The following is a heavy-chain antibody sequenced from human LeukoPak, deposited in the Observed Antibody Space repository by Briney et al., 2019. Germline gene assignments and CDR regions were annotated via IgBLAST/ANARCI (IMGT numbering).Heavy chain of an antibody. V-gene: IGHV3-9*01. CDR2: ISWNSGSI. D-gene: IGHD6-13*01. Sequence: GGSLRLSCAASGFTFDDYAMHWVRQAPGKGLEWVSGISWNSGSIGYADSVKGRFTISRDNAKNSLYLQMNSLRAEDTALYYCAKDTRSSSWYCFDYWGQGTLVTVSS. CDR3: AKDTRSSSWYCFDY. CDR1: GFTFDDYA. J-gene: IGHJ4*02.